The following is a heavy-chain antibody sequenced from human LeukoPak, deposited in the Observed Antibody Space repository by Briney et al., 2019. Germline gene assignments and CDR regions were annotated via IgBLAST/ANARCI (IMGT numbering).Heavy chain of an antibody. J-gene: IGHJ6*02. Sequence: GASVKVSCKASGGTFSSYAISWVRQAPGQGLEWMGRIIPILGIANYAQKFQGRVTITADKSTSTAYMELSSLRSEDTAVYYCARVDSGYDEYYYYYYGMDVWGQGTTVTVSS. CDR2: IIPILGIA. V-gene: IGHV1-69*04. CDR3: ARVDSGYDEYYYYYYGMDV. D-gene: IGHD5-12*01. CDR1: GGTFSSYA.